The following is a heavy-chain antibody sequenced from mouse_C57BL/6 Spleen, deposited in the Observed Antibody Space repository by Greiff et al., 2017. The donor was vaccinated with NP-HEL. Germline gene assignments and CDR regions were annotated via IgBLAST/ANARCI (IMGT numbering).Heavy chain of an antibody. CDR3: ARLYDGYYGLAY. J-gene: IGHJ3*01. Sequence: EVKLVESGGGLVKPGGSLKLSCAASGFTFSSYTMSWVRQTPEKRLEWVATISGGGGNTYYPDSVKGRFTISRDNAKNTLYLQMSSLRSEDTALYYYARLYDGYYGLAYWGQGTLVTVSA. D-gene: IGHD2-3*01. CDR2: ISGGGGNT. V-gene: IGHV5-9*01. CDR1: GFTFSSYT.